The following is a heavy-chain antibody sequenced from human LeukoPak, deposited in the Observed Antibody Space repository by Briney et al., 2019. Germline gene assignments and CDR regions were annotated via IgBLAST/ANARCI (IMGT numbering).Heavy chain of an antibody. Sequence: ASVKVSCKXSGYTFTSYYMHWVRQAPGQGLEWMGRINPNSGGTNYAQKFQGRVTMTRDTSISTAYMELSRLRSDDTAVYYCARGHDYSNYVGYYYYYMDVWGKGTTVTVSS. J-gene: IGHJ6*03. V-gene: IGHV1-2*06. CDR2: INPNSGGT. CDR3: ARGHDYSNYVGYYYYYMDV. D-gene: IGHD4-11*01. CDR1: GYTFTSYY.